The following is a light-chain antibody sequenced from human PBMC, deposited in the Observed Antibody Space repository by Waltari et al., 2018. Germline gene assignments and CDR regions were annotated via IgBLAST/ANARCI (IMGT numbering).Light chain of an antibody. CDR3: SSYIRISASWV. CDR2: DVT. V-gene: IGLV2-14*03. Sequence: QSALTQPVSVSGSPGQSITISCTGTSSDVGGFNYVSWYQHHPGKAPKLSIYDVTKRPSGVSNRFSGSGSGNTASLTISGLQSEDEAYYYCSSYIRISASWVFGGGTKLTVL. CDR1: SSDVGGFNY. J-gene: IGLJ3*02.